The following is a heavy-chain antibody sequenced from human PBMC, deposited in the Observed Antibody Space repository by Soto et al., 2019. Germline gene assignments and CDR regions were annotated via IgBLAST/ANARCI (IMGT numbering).Heavy chain of an antibody. J-gene: IGHJ3*02. CDR1: GSTFSNAW. Sequence: EVQLVESGGGLAKPGGSLRLSCAASGSTFSNAWMRWFRQAPRKGLEWVVRIKSKTDGGTTDYAAPVKGRFTISRDDSKNTLYLQMNSLTAEDTAVYYCSYTWNPYLSDAFDIWGQGTMVTVSS. CDR2: IKSKTDGGTT. V-gene: IGHV3-15*01. D-gene: IGHD1-20*01. CDR3: SYTWNPYLSDAFDI.